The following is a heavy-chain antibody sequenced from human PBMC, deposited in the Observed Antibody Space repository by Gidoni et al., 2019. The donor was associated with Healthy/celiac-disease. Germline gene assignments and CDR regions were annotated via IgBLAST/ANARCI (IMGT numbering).Heavy chain of an antibody. CDR2: TYPGDSDT. J-gene: IGHJ2*01. D-gene: IGHD4-17*01. V-gene: IGHV5-51*01. CDR3: ARQRLDYVRYFDL. Sequence: VQLLQSGAEVKKPGESLRIPCTGSGYISTSYWSGWVRQRPGNGLEWMGITYPGDSDTRYSPSFQGQVTITADKSISTAYLQWGSLKASDTAMYYCARQRLDYVRYFDLWGRGTLVTVSS. CDR1: GYISTSYW.